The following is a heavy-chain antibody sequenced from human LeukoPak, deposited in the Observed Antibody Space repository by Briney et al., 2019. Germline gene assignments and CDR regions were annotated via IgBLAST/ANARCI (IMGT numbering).Heavy chain of an antibody. CDR3: ARADLSQQLVYYFDY. V-gene: IGHV3-30-3*01. Sequence: GGSLRLSCAASGFTFCSYAMHWVRQAPGKGLEWVAVIPYDGSNKYYADSVKGRFTISRDNSKNTLYLQMNSLRAEDTAVYYCARADLSQQLVYYFDYWGQGTLVTVSS. J-gene: IGHJ4*02. CDR2: IPYDGSNK. CDR1: GFTFCSYA. D-gene: IGHD6-13*01.